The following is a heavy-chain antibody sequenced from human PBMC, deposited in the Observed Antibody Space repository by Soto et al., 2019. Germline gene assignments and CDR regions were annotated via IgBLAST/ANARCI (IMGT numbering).Heavy chain of an antibody. CDR1: CGSLIKYY. D-gene: IGHD3-3*01. J-gene: IGHJ4*02. V-gene: IGHV4-4*07. CDR3: ARDNNDFWSLYPLAFDY. CDR2: ISTSGHV. Sequence: KPSETLSLTCSFSCGSLIKYYWSWIRQPAGKGLEWIGRISTSGHVVSKVSLRSRLTMSVDMSNNHFSLKLTSVTAADTAVYYCARDNNDFWSLYPLAFDYWGQGALVTVSS.